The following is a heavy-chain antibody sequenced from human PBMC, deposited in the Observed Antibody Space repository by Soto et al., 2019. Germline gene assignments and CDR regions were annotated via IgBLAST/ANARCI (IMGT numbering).Heavy chain of an antibody. CDR2: IYYSGST. Sequence: SDTLSLTCTVSGGSISSGGYYGSWIRKHPGKGLEWIGYIYYSGSTYYNPSLKSRVTISVDTSKNQFSLKLSSVTAADTAVYYCARGNSYSSSQVYVWGQGTLVTVSS. V-gene: IGHV4-31*02. D-gene: IGHD6-6*01. CDR3: ARGNSYSSSQVYV. CDR1: GGSISSGGYY. J-gene: IGHJ4*02.